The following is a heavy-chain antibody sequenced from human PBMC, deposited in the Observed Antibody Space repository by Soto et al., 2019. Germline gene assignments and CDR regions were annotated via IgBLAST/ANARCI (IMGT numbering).Heavy chain of an antibody. Sequence: SLRLSCAASGFTFSSYGMHWVRQAPGKGLEWVAVIWYDGSNKYYADSVKGRFTISRDNSKNTLYLQMNSLRAEDTAVYYCARDGSGSPTDYYYYGMDVWGQGTTVTVSS. CDR2: IWYDGSNK. D-gene: IGHD1-26*01. J-gene: IGHJ6*02. V-gene: IGHV3-33*01. CDR1: GFTFSSYG. CDR3: ARDGSGSPTDYYYYGMDV.